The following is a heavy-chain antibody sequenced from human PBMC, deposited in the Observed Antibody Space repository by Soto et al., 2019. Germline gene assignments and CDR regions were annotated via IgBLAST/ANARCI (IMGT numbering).Heavy chain of an antibody. CDR2: ISGSGSRT. CDR3: AKDRSTYYLVPPFDP. CDR1: GFSFSSYA. J-gene: IGHJ5*02. D-gene: IGHD3-10*01. V-gene: IGHV3-23*01. Sequence: PGGSLRLSCAASGFSFSSYAMTWVRQAPGKGLEWVSAISGSGSRTYYADSVKGRFTISRDTSTNTLYLQMNSLRAEDTAVYYCAKDRSTYYLVPPFDPWGQGTLVTVSS.